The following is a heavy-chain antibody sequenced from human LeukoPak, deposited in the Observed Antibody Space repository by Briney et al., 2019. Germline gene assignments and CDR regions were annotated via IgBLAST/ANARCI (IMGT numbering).Heavy chain of an antibody. J-gene: IGHJ6*03. CDR3: ARGRIAYYYMDV. CDR2: INWKGDST. CDR1: GFTFDDYG. Sequence: GGSLRLSCAASGFTFDDYGMTWVRQAPGKGLEWVSGINWKGDSTGYGDSVKGRFTISGDNAKKSLHLEMNSLRAEDTALYYCARGRIAYYYMDVWGKGTTVIVSS. V-gene: IGHV3-20*04. D-gene: IGHD2/OR15-2a*01.